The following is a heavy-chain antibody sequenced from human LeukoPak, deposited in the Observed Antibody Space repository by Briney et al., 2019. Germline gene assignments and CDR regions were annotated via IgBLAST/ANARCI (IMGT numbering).Heavy chain of an antibody. V-gene: IGHV3-23*01. D-gene: IGHD5-12*01. CDR3: AKDLSYISPAPIGY. J-gene: IGHJ4*02. Sequence: GGSLRLSCAASGFTFSSYVMTWVRQSSGKGLEWVSGISGGGGSTYYADSVKGRFTISRDNPKNTLYLQMNSLRAEDTALYYCAKDLSYISPAPIGYWGQGTPVTVSS. CDR1: GFTFSSYV. CDR2: ISGGGGST.